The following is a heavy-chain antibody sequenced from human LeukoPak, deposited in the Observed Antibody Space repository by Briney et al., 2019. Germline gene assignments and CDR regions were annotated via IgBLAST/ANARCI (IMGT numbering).Heavy chain of an antibody. V-gene: IGHV3-7*01. CDR3: ARGRSSSWAAPIRY. Sequence: GGSLGLSCAASGFTFSSYWMSWVRQAPGKGLEWVANIKQDGSEKYYVDSVKGRLTISRDNAKNSLYLQMNSLGAEDTAVYYCARGRSSSWAAPIRYWGQGTLVTVSS. CDR1: GFTFSSYW. J-gene: IGHJ4*02. CDR2: IKQDGSEK. D-gene: IGHD6-13*01.